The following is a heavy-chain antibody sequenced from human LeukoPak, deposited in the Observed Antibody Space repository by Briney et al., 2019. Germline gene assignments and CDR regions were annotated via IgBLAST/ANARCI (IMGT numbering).Heavy chain of an antibody. CDR1: GFTFSIYA. J-gene: IGHJ4*02. V-gene: IGHV3-23*01. D-gene: IGHD6-19*01. CDR3: ARGSYSSGYYFDY. CDR2: ISGSGDLT. Sequence: PGGSLRLSCAASGFTFSIYAMSWVRQAPGKGLEWVSSISGSGDLTYYAGSVKGRFTISRDNSKNSLYLQMNSLRAEDTAVYYCARGSYSSGYYFDYWGQGTLVTVSS.